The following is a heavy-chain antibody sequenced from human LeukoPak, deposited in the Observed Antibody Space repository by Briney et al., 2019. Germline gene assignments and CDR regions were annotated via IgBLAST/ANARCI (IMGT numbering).Heavy chain of an antibody. CDR3: AKDRRLRFLEWLLYGGFDY. CDR2: ISSDEINE. J-gene: IGHJ4*02. D-gene: IGHD3-3*01. Sequence: GRSLRLSCAASGFSFRSYGMHWVRQAPGKGLEWVAVISSDEINEYYADSVKGRFTISRDNSKNTLYLQMNSLRAEDTAVYYCAKDRRLRFLEWLLYGGFDYWGQGTLVTVSS. V-gene: IGHV3-30*18. CDR1: GFSFRSYG.